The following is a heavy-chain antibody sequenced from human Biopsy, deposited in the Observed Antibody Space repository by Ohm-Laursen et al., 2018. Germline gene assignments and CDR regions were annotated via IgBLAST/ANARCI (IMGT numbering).Heavy chain of an antibody. J-gene: IGHJ5*02. CDR1: GGSISNNNYY. CDR3: ARDYDTSGYYYVS. Sequence: TLSLTCTVSGGSISNNNYYWGWIRQPPGKGLEWIGSIFYRGSTHYKPSLKSRVKISVATSENQFSLKLNSVTAADTAVYYCARDYDTSGYYYVSWGQGTLVTVSS. V-gene: IGHV4-39*01. D-gene: IGHD3-22*01. CDR2: IFYRGST.